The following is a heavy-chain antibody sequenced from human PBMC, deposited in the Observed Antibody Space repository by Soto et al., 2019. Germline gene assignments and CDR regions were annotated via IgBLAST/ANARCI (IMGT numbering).Heavy chain of an antibody. V-gene: IGHV4-59*01. Sequence: SETLSLTCTVSGGSISSYYWSWIRQPPGKGLEWIGYIYYSGSTNYNPSLKSRVTISVDTSKNQFSLKLSSVTAADTAVYYCARDLYSSSFLWWFDPWGQGTLVTVSS. CDR2: IYYSGST. D-gene: IGHD6-6*01. J-gene: IGHJ5*02. CDR3: ARDLYSSSFLWWFDP. CDR1: GGSISSYY.